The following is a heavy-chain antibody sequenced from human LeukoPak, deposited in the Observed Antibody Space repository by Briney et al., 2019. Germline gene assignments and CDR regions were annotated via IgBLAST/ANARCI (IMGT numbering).Heavy chain of an antibody. V-gene: IGHV4-34*01. Sequence: SETLSLTCAVYGGSFSDYYWSWIRQPPGKGLEWIGEINHSGSTNYNPSLKSRVTISVDTSKNQFSLKLSSVTAADTAVYYCARGRDTVEFDYWGQGTLVTVSS. CDR3: ARGRDTVEFDY. J-gene: IGHJ4*02. CDR1: GGSFSDYY. D-gene: IGHD4-17*01. CDR2: INHSGST.